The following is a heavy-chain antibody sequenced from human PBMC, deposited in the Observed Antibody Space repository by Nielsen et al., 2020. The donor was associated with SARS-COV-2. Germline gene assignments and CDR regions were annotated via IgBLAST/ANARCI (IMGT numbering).Heavy chain of an antibody. CDR2: ISGSSGYI. J-gene: IGHJ4*02. CDR1: GFTFSSYG. CDR3: TRAGGLNDY. Sequence: GESLKISCAGSGFTFSSYGMNWVRQAPGKGLEWVSSISGSSGYITYSDSVKGRFTISRDNANNSLYLQINSLRAEDSAIYYCTRAGGLNDYWGQGTLVTVSS. V-gene: IGHV3-21*01. D-gene: IGHD6-25*01.